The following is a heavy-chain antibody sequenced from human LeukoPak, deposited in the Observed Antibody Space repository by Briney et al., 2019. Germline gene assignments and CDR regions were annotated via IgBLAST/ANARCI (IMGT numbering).Heavy chain of an antibody. D-gene: IGHD6-13*01. CDR2: IYSGGST. Sequence: GGSLRLSCAASGFTVSSNYMSWVRQAPGKGLEWVSVIYSGGSTYYADSVKGRFTISRDNSKNTLYLQMNSLRAEDTAVYYCARLLRAQLVIDYWGQGTLVTVSS. V-gene: IGHV3-53*05. J-gene: IGHJ4*02. CDR3: ARLLRAQLVIDY. CDR1: GFTVSSNY.